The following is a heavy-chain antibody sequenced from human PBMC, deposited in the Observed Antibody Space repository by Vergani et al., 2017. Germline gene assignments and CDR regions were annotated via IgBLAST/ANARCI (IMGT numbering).Heavy chain of an antibody. Sequence: QVQLVESGGNVVQSGTSLRLSCAASGFSFGSYGMHWVRQSPGKGLEWIGEITDGGGTNYNPSLASRVSMSLDLAENQFSLRLDSVTAADTAIYYCARGLGTTWPIGPYWGQGTLVTVSS. J-gene: IGHJ4*02. CDR2: ITDGGGT. D-gene: IGHD2/OR15-2a*01. CDR1: GFSFGSYG. V-gene: IGHV4-4*02. CDR3: ARGLGTTWPIGPY.